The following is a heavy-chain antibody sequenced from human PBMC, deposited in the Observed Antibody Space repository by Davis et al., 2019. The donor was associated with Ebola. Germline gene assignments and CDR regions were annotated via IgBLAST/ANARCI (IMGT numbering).Heavy chain of an antibody. Sequence: PSETLSLTCTVSGGSINSYYWSWIRQPPGKGLEWIGYISYSGNTNYNPSLKSRVTVSVDPSKNQFSLQLSSVTAADTAVYYCTRALMTYSTLTTRHYYYGVDVWGQGTTVTVSS. V-gene: IGHV4-59*01. CDR1: GGSINSYY. CDR2: ISYSGNT. CDR3: TRALMTYSTLTTRHYYYGVDV. D-gene: IGHD4-11*01. J-gene: IGHJ6*02.